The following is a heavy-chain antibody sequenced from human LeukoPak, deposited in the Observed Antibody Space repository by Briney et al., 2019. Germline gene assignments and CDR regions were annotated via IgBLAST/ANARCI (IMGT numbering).Heavy chain of an antibody. Sequence: SETLSLTCAVYGGSFSGYYWSWIRQPPGKGLEWIGEINHSGSTNYNPSLKSRVTISVDTSKNQFSLKLSSVTPADTAVYYCARLLTMVRGVMADYWGQGTLVTVSS. J-gene: IGHJ4*02. CDR2: INHSGST. V-gene: IGHV4-34*01. CDR1: GGSFSGYY. CDR3: ARLLTMVRGVMADY. D-gene: IGHD3-10*01.